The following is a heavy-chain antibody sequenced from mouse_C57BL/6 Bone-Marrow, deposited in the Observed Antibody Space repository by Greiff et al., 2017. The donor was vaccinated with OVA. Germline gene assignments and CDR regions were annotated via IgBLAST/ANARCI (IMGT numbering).Heavy chain of an antibody. CDR1: GYTFTSYW. D-gene: IGHD1-1*01. J-gene: IGHJ2*01. Sequence: VQLQQPGAELVKPGASVKLSCKASGYTFTSYWMQWVKQRPGQGLEWIGALDPSDSYTNYNPKFKGKATLTVDPSSSTAYLQLSSLTSEDSAVYYCAREGGSSLLGNYWGQGTTLTVSS. CDR3: AREGGSSLLGNY. CDR2: LDPSDSYT. V-gene: IGHV1-50*01.